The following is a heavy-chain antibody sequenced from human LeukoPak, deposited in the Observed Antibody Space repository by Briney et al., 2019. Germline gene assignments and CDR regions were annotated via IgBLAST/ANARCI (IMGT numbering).Heavy chain of an antibody. CDR2: ISWNSGSI. CDR3: AKSPIAAAGHNWFDP. J-gene: IGHJ5*02. V-gene: IGHV3-9*03. CDR1: GFTFDDYA. D-gene: IGHD6-13*01. Sequence: GRSLRLSCAASGFTFDDYAMHWVRHAPGKGLGWVSGISWNSGSIGYADSVKGRFTISRDNAKNSLYLQMNSLRAEDMALYYCAKSPIAAAGHNWFDPWGQGTLVTVSS.